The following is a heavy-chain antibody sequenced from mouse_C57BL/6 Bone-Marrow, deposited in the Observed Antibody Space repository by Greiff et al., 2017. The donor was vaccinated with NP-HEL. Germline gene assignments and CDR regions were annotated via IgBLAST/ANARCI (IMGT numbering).Heavy chain of an antibody. V-gene: IGHV5-4*01. D-gene: IGHD2-12*01. CDR3: ARDSEYYTFAY. CDR2: ISDGGSYT. J-gene: IGHJ3*01. CDR1: GFTFSSYA. Sequence: EVKLMESGGGLVKPGGSLKLSCAASGFTFSSYAMSWVRQTPEKRLEWVATISDGGSYTYYPDNVKGRFTISRDNAKNNLYLQMSHLKSEDTAMYYCARDSEYYTFAYWGQGTLVTVSA.